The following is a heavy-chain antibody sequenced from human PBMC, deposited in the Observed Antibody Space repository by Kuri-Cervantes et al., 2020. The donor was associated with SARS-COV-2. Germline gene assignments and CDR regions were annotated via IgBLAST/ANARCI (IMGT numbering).Heavy chain of an antibody. V-gene: IGHV3-53*01. CDR3: ARDIKYQLLYPGWGMDV. CDR2: IYSGGST. CDR1: GFTVSSNY. J-gene: IGHJ6*02. D-gene: IGHD2-2*02. Sequence: ETLSLTCAASGFTVSSNYMGWVRQAPGKGLEWVSVIYSGGSTYYADSVKGRFTISRDNSKNTLYLQMNSLRAEDTAVYYCARDIKYQLLYPGWGMDVWGQGTTVTVSS.